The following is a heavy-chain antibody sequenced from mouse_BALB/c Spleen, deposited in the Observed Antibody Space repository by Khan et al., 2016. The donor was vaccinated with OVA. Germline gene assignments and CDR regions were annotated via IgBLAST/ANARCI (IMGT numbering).Heavy chain of an antibody. V-gene: IGHV5-6-3*01. CDR3: AIMARTIN. J-gene: IGHJ2*01. Sequence: EVQLVESGGGLVQPGGSLKLSCAASGFTFSSYGMSWVRQTPDKRLELVATINRNGGSTYYPDSVKGRFTISRDNAKNTLYLQLSSLKSEDTAMYYCAIMARTINWGQGTTLTVSS. CDR1: GFTFSSYG. CDR2: INRNGGST.